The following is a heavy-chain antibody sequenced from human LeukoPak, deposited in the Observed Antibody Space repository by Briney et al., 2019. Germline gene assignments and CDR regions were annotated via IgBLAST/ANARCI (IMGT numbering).Heavy chain of an antibody. J-gene: IGHJ3*02. V-gene: IGHV1-18*01. Sequence: ASVKVSCKASGYTFTSYGISWVRQAPGQGLEWMGWISAYNGNTNYAQKFQGRVTITADESTSTAYMELSSLRSEDTAVYYCARDRSSWFRDAFDIWGQGTMVTVSS. CDR2: ISAYNGNT. CDR3: ARDRSSWFRDAFDI. CDR1: GYTFTSYG. D-gene: IGHD6-13*01.